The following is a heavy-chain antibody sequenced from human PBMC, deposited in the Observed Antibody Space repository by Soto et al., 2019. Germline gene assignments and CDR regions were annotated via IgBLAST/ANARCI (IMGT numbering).Heavy chain of an antibody. J-gene: IGHJ5*02. V-gene: IGHV1-69*13. Sequence: SVKVSCKASGGTFSSYAISWVRQAPGQGLEWMGGIIPIFGTANYAQKFQGRVTITADESTSTAYMELSSLRSEDTAVYYCARDVALDYYDSSGYYYQRQNKIAISWGQGTLVTVSS. CDR3: ARDVALDYYDSSGYYYQRQNKIAIS. CDR1: GGTFSSYA. D-gene: IGHD3-22*01. CDR2: IIPIFGTA.